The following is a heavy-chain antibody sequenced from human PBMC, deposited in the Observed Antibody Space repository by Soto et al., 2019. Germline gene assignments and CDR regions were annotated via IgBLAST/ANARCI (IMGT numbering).Heavy chain of an antibody. D-gene: IGHD5-18*01. CDR3: ARLVDTADFDY. J-gene: IGHJ4*02. V-gene: IGHV1-69*02. CDR1: GGTFSSYT. CDR2: IIPILGIA. Sequence: QVQLVQSGAEVKKPGSSVKVSCKASGGTFSSYTISWVRQAPGQGLEWMGRIIPILGIANYAQKFQGRVTITADKSTSTAYMELSSMRSEDTAVYYCARLVDTADFDYWGQGTLVTVSS.